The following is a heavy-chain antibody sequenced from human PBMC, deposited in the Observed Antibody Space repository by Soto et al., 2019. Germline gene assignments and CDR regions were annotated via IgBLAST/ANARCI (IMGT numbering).Heavy chain of an antibody. CDR1: GFTFSTYS. Sequence: PGGSLRLSCAASGFTFSTYSMNWVRQAPGKGLEWVSYISSDSSSIYYADSVKGRFTISRDNAKNSLYLQMNSLRAEDTAVYYCATYYGSGSYFPDHYYYGMDVWCQGTTVTVSS. CDR3: ATYYGSGSYFPDHYYYGMDV. V-gene: IGHV3-48*01. CDR2: ISSDSSSI. J-gene: IGHJ6*02. D-gene: IGHD3-10*01.